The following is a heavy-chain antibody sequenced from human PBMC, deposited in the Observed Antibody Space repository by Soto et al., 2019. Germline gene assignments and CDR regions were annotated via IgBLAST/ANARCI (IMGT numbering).Heavy chain of an antibody. Sequence: SVKVSCPASGFTFTSSAVQWLRQARRQRLEWIGWIVVGSGNTNYAQKFPEKVTITRDMSTSTAYMELSRLTSEDTAVYYCAADHSELVRVKWYFGMDSWGHGTTVTVSS. CDR3: AADHSELVRVKWYFGMDS. J-gene: IGHJ6*02. V-gene: IGHV1-58*01. CDR2: IVVGSGNT. CDR1: GFTFTSSA. D-gene: IGHD3-10*01.